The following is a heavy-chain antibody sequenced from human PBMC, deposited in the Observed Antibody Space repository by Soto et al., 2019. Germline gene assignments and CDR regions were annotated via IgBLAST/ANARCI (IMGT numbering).Heavy chain of an antibody. CDR2: NYYSGMT. Sequence: SETLYLTCPVSGGSISSYYWSCIRQPPGKGLDWIVYNYYSGMTNYNPSLKSRVTISVDTSKNQFSLKLSYVTAADTAVYYCARVPYYYYGMDVWGQGTTVTVSS. CDR1: GGSISSYY. J-gene: IGHJ6*02. CDR3: ARVPYYYYGMDV. V-gene: IGHV4-59*01.